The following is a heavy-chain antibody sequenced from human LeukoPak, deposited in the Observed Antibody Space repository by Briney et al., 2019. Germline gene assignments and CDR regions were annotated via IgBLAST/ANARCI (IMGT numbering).Heavy chain of an antibody. V-gene: IGHV4-39*01. CDR3: VRAPTVTFFDY. Sequence: SETLSLSCTVSGGSISSSSYYWGWIRQPPGKGLEWIGSIYYSRSTYYNPSLKSRVTISVDTPKNQFSLKLSSVTAADTAVYYCVRAPTVTFFDYWGQGTLVTVSS. CDR2: IYYSRST. CDR1: GGSISSSSYY. D-gene: IGHD4-17*01. J-gene: IGHJ4*02.